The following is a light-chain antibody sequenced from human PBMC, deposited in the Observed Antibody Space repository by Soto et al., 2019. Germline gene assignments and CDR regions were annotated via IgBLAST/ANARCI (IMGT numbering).Light chain of an antibody. Sequence: EIVMTQSPATLSVSPGERATLSCRASQSVSSNLAWYQQKPGQAPRLLIYGASTRATGIPARFSGRGSGAEFTLTNSSLQSEDFAVYYCQQYNNWPPWTFGQGTKVEIK. J-gene: IGKJ1*01. CDR1: QSVSSN. CDR2: GAS. CDR3: QQYNNWPPWT. V-gene: IGKV3-15*01.